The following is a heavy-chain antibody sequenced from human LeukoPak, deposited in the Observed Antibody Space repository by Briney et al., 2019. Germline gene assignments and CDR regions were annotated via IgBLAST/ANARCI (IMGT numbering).Heavy chain of an antibody. V-gene: IGHV1-2*02. CDR2: INPKSGGT. CDR1: GYTFTGYY. D-gene: IGHD1-26*01. J-gene: IGHJ4*02. CDR3: AREWGIVGATGSVDY. Sequence: GASVKVSCKASGYTFTGYYMHWVRQAPGQGFEWMGWINPKSGGTNYAQKFQGRVTMTRDTCISTAYMELSRLRSDDTAVYYCAREWGIVGATGSVDYWGQGTLVTVSS.